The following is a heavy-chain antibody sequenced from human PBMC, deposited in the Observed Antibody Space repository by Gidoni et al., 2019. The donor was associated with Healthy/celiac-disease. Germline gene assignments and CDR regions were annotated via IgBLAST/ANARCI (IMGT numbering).Heavy chain of an antibody. CDR3: ASLFYDFWSGYSWFDP. D-gene: IGHD3-3*01. J-gene: IGHJ5*02. CDR2: INHSGST. Sequence: QVQLQQWGAGLLKPSETLSLTCAVYGGSFSGYYWSWIRQPPGKGLEWIGEINHSGSTNYNPSLTSRVTISVDTSKNQFSLKLSSVTAADTAVYYCASLFYDFWSGYSWFDPWGQGTLVTVSS. V-gene: IGHV4-34*01. CDR1: GGSFSGYY.